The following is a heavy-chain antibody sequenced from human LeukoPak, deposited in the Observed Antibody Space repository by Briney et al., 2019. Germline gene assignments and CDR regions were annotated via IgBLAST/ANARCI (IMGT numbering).Heavy chain of an antibody. CDR2: ISTSGNII. CDR3: ARDGVQMDEVYDY. Sequence: PGGSLRLSCAASGFRFSDYYMAWIRQAPGKGLEWVSYISTSGNIIHYADSVKGRFTISRDDAKNSLFLQMSSLRAEDTAVYYCARDGVQMDEVYDYWGQGTLVTVSS. D-gene: IGHD1-14*01. CDR1: GFRFSDYY. J-gene: IGHJ4*02. V-gene: IGHV3-11*04.